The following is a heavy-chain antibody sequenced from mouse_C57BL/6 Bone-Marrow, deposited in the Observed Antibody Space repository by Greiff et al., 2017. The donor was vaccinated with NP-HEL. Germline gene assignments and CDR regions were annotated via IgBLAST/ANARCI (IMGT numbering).Heavy chain of an antibody. J-gene: IGHJ2*01. CDR2: ISSGGSYT. V-gene: IGHV5-6*01. CDR1: GFTFSSYG. CDR3: ARQRTGPGYFDY. Sequence: EVKLVESGGDLVKPGGSLKLSCAASGFTFSSYGMSWVRQTPDKRLEWVATISSGGSYTYYPDSVKGRFTISRDNAKNTLYLQMSSLKSEDTAMYYCARQRTGPGYFDYWGQGTTLTVSS. D-gene: IGHD4-1*01.